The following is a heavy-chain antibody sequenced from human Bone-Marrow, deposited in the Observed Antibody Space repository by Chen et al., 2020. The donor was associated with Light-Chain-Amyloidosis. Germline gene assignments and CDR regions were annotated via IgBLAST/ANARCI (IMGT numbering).Heavy chain of an antibody. J-gene: IGHJ4*02. CDR3: GRYELLVPAY. Sequence: QVQLQESGPGLVKPSETLSLTCDVSGYSISRGYYWGWIRQPPGKGLEWIAGIYHSGNSYYNPSLKSRVTISVDTSKIHFSLRLTSVTAADTAVYYCGRYELLVPAYWGQGTLVTVSS. D-gene: IGHD3-10*01. V-gene: IGHV4-38-2*01. CDR2: IYHSGNS. CDR1: GYSISRGYY.